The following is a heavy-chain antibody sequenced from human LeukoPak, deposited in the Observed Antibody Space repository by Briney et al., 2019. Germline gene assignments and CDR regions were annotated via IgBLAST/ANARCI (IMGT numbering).Heavy chain of an antibody. J-gene: IGHJ5*02. Sequence: GRSLRLSCAASGFTFNNYGMHWVRQAPGKGLEWVAFISYHGSNKNYADSVKGRFTISRDNSKNTLYLQMNTLRAEDTAVYYCAKAWRELVGATLGGLAFSGPNNGVNWFDPWGQGTLVTVSS. CDR3: AKAWRELVGATLGGLAFSGPNNGVNWFDP. D-gene: IGHD1-26*01. V-gene: IGHV3-30*18. CDR2: ISYHGSNK. CDR1: GFTFNNYG.